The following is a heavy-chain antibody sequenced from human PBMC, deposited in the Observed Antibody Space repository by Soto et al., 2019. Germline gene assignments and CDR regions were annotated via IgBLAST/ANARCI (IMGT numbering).Heavy chain of an antibody. CDR1: GYTFTAYA. CDR3: TRSAISPYGGLIGPFDY. Sequence: QVQLAQSGAEERKPGASVKVSCEATGYTFTAYAMHWVRQAPGQRLEWMGWINPANGNTKYSQKFQGRLPITSDTSANTVYMELTSLTSEDTAMYYCTRSAISPYGGLIGPFDYWGQGNLVTVSS. V-gene: IGHV1-3*05. CDR2: INPANGNT. D-gene: IGHD3-16*02. J-gene: IGHJ4*02.